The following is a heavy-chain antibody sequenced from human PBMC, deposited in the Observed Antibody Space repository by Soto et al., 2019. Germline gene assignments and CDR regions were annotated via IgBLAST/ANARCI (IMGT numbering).Heavy chain of an antibody. J-gene: IGHJ4*01. D-gene: IGHD3-10*01. V-gene: IGHV1-18*04. CDR2: ISPYNGKT. CDR1: GYTFTSYG. CDR3: ARDPGLGSSYPPLDY. Sequence: ASVKVSCKTSGYTFTSYGLSWVRQAPGQGLEWMGWISPYNGKTEASPKFQGRVTMTADIFMSTAYMELSSLTSEDSAIYYCARDPGLGSSYPPLDYWGQGRLVTVSS.